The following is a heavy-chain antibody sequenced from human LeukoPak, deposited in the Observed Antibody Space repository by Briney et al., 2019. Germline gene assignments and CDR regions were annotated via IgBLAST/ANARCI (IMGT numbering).Heavy chain of an antibody. CDR2: IYYSGST. Sequence: SETLSLTCTVSGGSISSSTYYWAWIRQPPGKGLEWIGKIYYSGSTYYNPFLKSRVTITVETSKNQFSLKLSSVTAADTAVYYCARLPRGGRPPMISLYYYMDVWGKGTTVIVSS. CDR3: ARLPRGGRPPMISLYYYMDV. V-gene: IGHV4-39*01. D-gene: IGHD3/OR15-3a*01. J-gene: IGHJ6*03. CDR1: GGSISSSTYY.